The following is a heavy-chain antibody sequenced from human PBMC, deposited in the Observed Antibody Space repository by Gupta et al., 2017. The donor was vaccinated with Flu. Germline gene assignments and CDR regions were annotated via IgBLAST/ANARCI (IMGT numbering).Heavy chain of an antibody. Sequence: VRQAPGKGLGWVSAISGSGGSTYYADSVKGRFTISRDNSKNTLYLQMNSLRAEDTAVYYCAKSTARANWYFDLWGRGTLVTVSS. V-gene: IGHV3-23*01. D-gene: IGHD5-18*01. CDR3: AKSTARANWYFDL. J-gene: IGHJ2*01. CDR2: ISGSGGST.